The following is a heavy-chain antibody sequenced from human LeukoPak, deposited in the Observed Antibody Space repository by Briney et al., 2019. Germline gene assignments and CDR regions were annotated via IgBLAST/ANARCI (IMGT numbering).Heavy chain of an antibody. Sequence: GGSLRLSCSASGFTFSTYWMSWVRQAPGKGLEWVSTISGDGTETFYADSVKGRFTISRDNSKNTHYLQMSSLRAEDTGIYYCAKGGHYSFFDYWGQGTLVTVSS. CDR2: ISGDGTET. CDR1: GFTFSTYW. D-gene: IGHD4-11*01. J-gene: IGHJ4*02. CDR3: AKGGHYSFFDY. V-gene: IGHV3-23*01.